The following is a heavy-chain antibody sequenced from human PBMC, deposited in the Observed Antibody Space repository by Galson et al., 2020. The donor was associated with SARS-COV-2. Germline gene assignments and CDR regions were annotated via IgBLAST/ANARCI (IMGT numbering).Heavy chain of an antibody. CDR1: GGSISSYY. CDR3: ARDKEIAAAGTGNWFDP. CDR2: IYYSGST. V-gene: IGHV4-59*13. J-gene: IGHJ5*02. D-gene: IGHD6-13*01. Sequence: SETLSLTCTVSGGSISSYYWSWIRQPPGKGLEWIGYIYYSGSTNYNPSLKSRVTISVDTSKNQFSLKLSSVTAADTAVYYCARDKEIAAAGTGNWFDPWGQGTLVTVSS.